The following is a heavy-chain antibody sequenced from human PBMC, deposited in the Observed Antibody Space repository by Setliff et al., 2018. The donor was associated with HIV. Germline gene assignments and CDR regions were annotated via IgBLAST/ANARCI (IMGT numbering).Heavy chain of an antibody. J-gene: IGHJ1*01. Sequence: ASVKVSCKASGCTFIRYGISWVRQAPGQGLEWMGWISAYSGKTNYAQKFQGRVTMTTDTSTSTAYMELRSLRSDDTAVYYCATDPPGEQWLITPSGYFQNWGQGTLVTVSS. CDR2: ISAYSGKT. CDR1: GCTFIRYG. CDR3: ATDPPGEQWLITPSGYFQN. D-gene: IGHD6-19*01. V-gene: IGHV1-18*01.